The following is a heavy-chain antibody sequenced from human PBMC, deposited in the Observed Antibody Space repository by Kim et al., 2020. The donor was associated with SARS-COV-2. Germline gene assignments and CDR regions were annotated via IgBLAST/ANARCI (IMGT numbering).Heavy chain of an antibody. CDR1: GIPFSNAW. J-gene: IGHJ5*02. Sequence: GGSLRLSCAVSGIPFSNAWFNWVRQSPGKGLEWVGRIKSETDGGTADLAAPVKGRFAISRDDSKNTLYLLRTNVKTDDPPVYYCTPFPFPGARGTRV. CDR2: IKSETDGGTA. V-gene: IGHV3-15*01. CDR3: TPFPFP. D-gene: IGHD3-16*01.